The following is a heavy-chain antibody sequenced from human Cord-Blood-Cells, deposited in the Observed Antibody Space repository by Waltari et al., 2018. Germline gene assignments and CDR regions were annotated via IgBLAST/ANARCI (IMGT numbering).Heavy chain of an antibody. CDR1: GGSISSGGYY. J-gene: IGHJ5*02. D-gene: IGHD2-2*01. CDR3: ARGYCSSTSCPYNWFDP. CDR2: IYYSGST. Sequence: QVQLQASGPGLVKPSQTLSLTCTVSGGSISSGGYYWSWIRQHPGKGLEWIGYIYYSGSTYDNPSLKCRVTKSLDTSKNQFSLKLSSVTAADTAVYYCARGYCSSTSCPYNWFDPWGQGTLVTVSS. V-gene: IGHV4-31*03.